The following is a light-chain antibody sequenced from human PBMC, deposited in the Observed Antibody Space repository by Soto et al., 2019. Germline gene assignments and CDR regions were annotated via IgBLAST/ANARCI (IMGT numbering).Light chain of an antibody. CDR3: QQYTNTNNPWM. Sequence: DIQMTQSPSTLSGSVGDRVTITCRASQTISSWLAWYQQKPGKAPKLLIYKASTLKSGVPSRFSGSGSGTEFTLIISGLQPDDSATYYCQQYTNTNNPWMFGQGTKVDI. CDR1: QTISSW. J-gene: IGKJ1*01. CDR2: KAS. V-gene: IGKV1-5*03.